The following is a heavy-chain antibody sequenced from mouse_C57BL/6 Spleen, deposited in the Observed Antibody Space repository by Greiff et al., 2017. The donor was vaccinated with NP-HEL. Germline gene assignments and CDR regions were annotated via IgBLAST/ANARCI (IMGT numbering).Heavy chain of an antibody. CDR3: ARDREDYDGYYFDY. Sequence: DVQLVESGGGLVKPGGSLKLSCAASGFTFSSYAMSWVRQTPEKRLEWVATISDGGSYTYYPDNVKGRFTISRDNAKNNLYLQMSHLKSEDTAMYYCARDREDYDGYYFDYWGQGTTLTVSS. V-gene: IGHV5-4*01. CDR2: ISDGGSYT. CDR1: GFTFSSYA. J-gene: IGHJ2*01. D-gene: IGHD2-4*01.